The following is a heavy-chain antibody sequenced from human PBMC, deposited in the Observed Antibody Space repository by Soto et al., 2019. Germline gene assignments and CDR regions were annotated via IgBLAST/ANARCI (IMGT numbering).Heavy chain of an antibody. CDR2: IKQDGSEK. D-gene: IGHD4-17*01. Sequence: GGSLRLSCAASGFTFSTYWMTWVRQAPGKGLEWVANIKQDGSEKYYVDSVKGRFTISRDNAKNSLYLQMNSLRTEDTAVYYCAYGADGPLYFQHWGQGTLVTVSS. CDR3: AYGADGPLYFQH. J-gene: IGHJ1*01. CDR1: GFTFSTYW. V-gene: IGHV3-7*01.